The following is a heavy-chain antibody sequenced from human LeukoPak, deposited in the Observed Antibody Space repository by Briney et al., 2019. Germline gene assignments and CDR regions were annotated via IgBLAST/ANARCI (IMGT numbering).Heavy chain of an antibody. CDR2: IIPMVDTA. CDR3: ASSGSYPDPYYYYMDV. J-gene: IGHJ6*03. Sequence: SVKVSCKAFGDTFSNHAISWVRQAPGQGLEWMGRIIPMVDTANYAQKFQGRVTITADESTSTAYMELSSLRSEDTAVYYCASSGSYPDPYYYYMDVWGKGTTVTVSS. D-gene: IGHD1-26*01. V-gene: IGHV1-69*11. CDR1: GDTFSNHA.